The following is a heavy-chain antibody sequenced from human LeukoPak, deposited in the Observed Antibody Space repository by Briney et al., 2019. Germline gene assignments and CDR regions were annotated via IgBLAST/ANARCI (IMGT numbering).Heavy chain of an antibody. Sequence: ASMTVSFKASGYAFTKYDINWMRQAPGQGLAGLGWQRPDSGHTGYPRNFQGRITMTGDTSISTAYMVLSSLGSEDTAVYYCARTAGGVWFSVDPWGQGTLVTVSS. CDR1: GYAFTKYD. D-gene: IGHD3-16*01. CDR2: QRPDSGHT. CDR3: ARTAGGVWFSVDP. J-gene: IGHJ5*02. V-gene: IGHV1-8*01.